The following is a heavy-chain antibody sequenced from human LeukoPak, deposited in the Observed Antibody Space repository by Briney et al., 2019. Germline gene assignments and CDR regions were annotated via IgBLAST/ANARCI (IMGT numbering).Heavy chain of an antibody. CDR1: GFTFSSYA. CDR2: ISGSGGST. D-gene: IGHD3-9*01. V-gene: IGHV3-23*01. J-gene: IGHJ4*02. Sequence: GGSLRLPCAASGFTFSSYAMSWVRQAPGKGLEWVSAISGSGGSTYYADSVKGRFTISRDNSKNTLYLQMNSLRAEDTAVYYCAKGAAAYYDILTGYYFDYWGQGTLVTVSS. CDR3: AKGAAAYYDILTGYYFDY.